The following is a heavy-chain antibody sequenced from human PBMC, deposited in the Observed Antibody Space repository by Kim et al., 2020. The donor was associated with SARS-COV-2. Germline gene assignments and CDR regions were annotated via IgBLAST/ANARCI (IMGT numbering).Heavy chain of an antibody. D-gene: IGHD3-22*01. CDR1: GYTFTSYA. CDR3: ARVQSYYYDSSGYLLGAFDI. CDR2: INAGNGNT. Sequence: ASVKVSCKASGYTFTSYAMHWVRQAPGQRLEWMGWINAGNGNTKYSQKFQGRVTITRDTSASTAYMELSSLRSEDTAVYYCARVQSYYYDSSGYLLGAFDIWGQGTMVTVSS. V-gene: IGHV1-3*01. J-gene: IGHJ3*02.